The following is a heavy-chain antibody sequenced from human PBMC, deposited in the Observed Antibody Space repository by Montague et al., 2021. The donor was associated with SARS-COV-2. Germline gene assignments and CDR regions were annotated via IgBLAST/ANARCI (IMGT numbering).Heavy chain of an antibody. CDR2: VSNTEST. CDR1: GGSFSTSN. D-gene: IGHD2-15*01. Sequence: SETLSLTCSVSGGSFSTSNCTWVRHRHGQGLEWIGYVSNTESTTYNPSLQSRVRMFVDSSKIQISLELSSVTATDTAIYYCARFRIWNHLYGIDVWGQGTTVIVSS. J-gene: IGHJ6*02. CDR3: ARFRIWNHLYGIDV. V-gene: IGHV4-4*08.